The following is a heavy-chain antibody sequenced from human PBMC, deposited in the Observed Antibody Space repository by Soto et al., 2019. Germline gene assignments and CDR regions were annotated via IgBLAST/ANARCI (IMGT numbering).Heavy chain of an antibody. CDR2: INPNSGGT. J-gene: IGHJ4*02. Sequence: ASGKASWKASGNTFTGYYMQWGRQAPGQRPEWMGWINPNSGGTNYAQKFQGWVTMTRDTSISTAYMELSRLRSDDTAVYYCARDARGDEAPMDYWGQGTLVTVSS. CDR1: GNTFTGYY. D-gene: IGHD3-10*01. V-gene: IGHV1-2*04. CDR3: ARDARGDEAPMDY.